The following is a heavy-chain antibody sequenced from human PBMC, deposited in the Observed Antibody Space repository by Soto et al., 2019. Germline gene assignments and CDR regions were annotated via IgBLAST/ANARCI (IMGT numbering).Heavy chain of an antibody. D-gene: IGHD6-19*01. Sequence: EVQLVESGGGLVQPGGSLRLSCAASGFTVSSNYMSWVRQAPGKGLEWVSIISTGGSTYYADSVKGRFTISRDNSKNTLYLQMTSLRAADTAVYYCAGGWYVNYFDYWGQGTLVTVSS. CDR3: AGGWYVNYFDY. J-gene: IGHJ4*02. CDR2: ISTGGST. V-gene: IGHV3-66*01. CDR1: GFTVSSNY.